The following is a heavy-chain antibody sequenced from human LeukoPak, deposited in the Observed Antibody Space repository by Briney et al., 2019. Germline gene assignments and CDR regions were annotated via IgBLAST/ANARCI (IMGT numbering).Heavy chain of an antibody. D-gene: IGHD6-6*01. J-gene: IGHJ5*02. CDR1: GGSISSGDYY. CDR3: ARGQNGEWYSSSPHNWFDP. V-gene: IGHV4-30-4*01. CDR2: IYYSGST. Sequence: SQTLSLTCTVSGGSISSGDYYWRWIRQPPGKGLEWIGYIYYSGSTYYNPSLKSRVTISVDTSKNQFSLKLSSVTAADTAVYYCARGQNGEWYSSSPHNWFDPWGQGTLVTVSS.